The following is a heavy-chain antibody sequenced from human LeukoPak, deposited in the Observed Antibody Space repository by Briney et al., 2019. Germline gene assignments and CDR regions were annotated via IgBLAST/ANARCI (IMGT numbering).Heavy chain of an antibody. D-gene: IGHD1-7*01. CDR3: ARDQGTGTTHFDY. J-gene: IGHJ4*02. Sequence: PSETLSLTCAVYGGSFTGYYWSWIRQPPGKGLEWIGEINHSGSTNYNPTLKSRVTISVDTSKNQFSLKLSSVTAADTAVYYCARDQGTGTTHFDYWGQGTLVTVSS. V-gene: IGHV4-34*01. CDR1: GGSFTGYY. CDR2: INHSGST.